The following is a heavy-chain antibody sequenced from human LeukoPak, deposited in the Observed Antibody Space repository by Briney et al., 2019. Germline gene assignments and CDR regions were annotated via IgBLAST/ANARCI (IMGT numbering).Heavy chain of an antibody. CDR3: ARDRGSREDGMDV. D-gene: IGHD1-26*01. V-gene: IGHV3-33*08. CDR2: IWYDGNNK. J-gene: IGHJ6*02. CDR1: GFTFSSFA. Sequence: PGGSLRLSCAASGFTFSSFAMSWVRRAPGKGLEWVAVIWYDGNNKYYADFVKGRFTISRDNSKNTLYLQLNSLRAEDTAVYNCARDRGSREDGMDVWGQGTTVTVSS.